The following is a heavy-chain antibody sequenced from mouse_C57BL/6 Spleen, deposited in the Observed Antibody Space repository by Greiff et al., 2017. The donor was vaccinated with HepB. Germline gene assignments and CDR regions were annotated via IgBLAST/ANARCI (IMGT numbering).Heavy chain of an antibody. V-gene: IGHV1-31*01. CDR3: ARPGSLYYGYYFDY. D-gene: IGHD2-2*01. CDR2: IYPYNGVS. J-gene: IGHJ2*01. CDR1: GYSFTGYY. Sequence: EVKVVESGPELVKPGASVKISCKASGYSFTGYYMHWVKQSHGNILDWIGYIYPYNGVSSYNQKFKGKATLTVDKSSSTAYMELRSLTSEDSAVYYCARPGSLYYGYYFDYWGQGTTLTVSS.